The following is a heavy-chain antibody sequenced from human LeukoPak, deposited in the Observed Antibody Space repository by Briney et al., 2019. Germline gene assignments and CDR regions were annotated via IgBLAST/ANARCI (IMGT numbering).Heavy chain of an antibody. CDR1: GVSVSTSH. V-gene: IGHV4-59*02. Sequence: PSETLSLTCNVSGVSVSTSHWNWIRQRPGNGLEWIGCLSYTGKTDYNPSLKSRVSISLGSSNNHFSLKLTSVTAADTAVYYCSEGYFEPFDHWGQGILVTVSS. CDR3: SEGYFEPFDH. J-gene: IGHJ4*02. D-gene: IGHD2/OR15-2a*01. CDR2: LSYTGKT.